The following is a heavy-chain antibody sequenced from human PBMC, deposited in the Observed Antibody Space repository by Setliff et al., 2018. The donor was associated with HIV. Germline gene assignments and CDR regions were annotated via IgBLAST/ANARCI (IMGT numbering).Heavy chain of an antibody. Sequence: SETLSLTCAVYGGSFSGYYWGWIRQPPGKGLEWIGEINHSGSTNYNPSLKSRVTISVDTSKNQFSLKLSSVTAADTAVYYCARGRSGYYLGWGQGTLVTVSS. D-gene: IGHD3-3*01. CDR3: ARGRSGYYLG. CDR1: GGSFSGYY. J-gene: IGHJ4*02. V-gene: IGHV4-34*01. CDR2: INHSGST.